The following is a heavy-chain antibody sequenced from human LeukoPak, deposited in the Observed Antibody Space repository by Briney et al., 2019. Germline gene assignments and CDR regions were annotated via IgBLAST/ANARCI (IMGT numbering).Heavy chain of an antibody. D-gene: IGHD2-15*01. J-gene: IGHJ6*03. V-gene: IGHV4-30-4*08. Sequence: PSETLSLTCTVSSGSISSGDYYWSWIRQPPGKGLEWIGYIYYSGSTYYNPSLKSRVTISVDTSKNQFSLKLSSVTAADTAVYYCASQGYCSGGSCYSPPDYYYYYMDVWGKGTTVTVSS. CDR2: IYYSGST. CDR3: ASQGYCSGGSCYSPPDYYYYYMDV. CDR1: SGSISSGDYY.